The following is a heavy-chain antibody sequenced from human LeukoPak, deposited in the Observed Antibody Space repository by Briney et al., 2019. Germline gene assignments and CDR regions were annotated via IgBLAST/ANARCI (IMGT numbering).Heavy chain of an antibody. Sequence: GGSLRLSCAASGFTFSTYGMTWVRQAPGKGLEWVSGISGSGDNTWYADSVKGRFTISRDNSKRTLYLQMHSLRAEDTAVYYCAKASVWTMVRVVSYFDDWGQGIQVTVSS. J-gene: IGHJ4*02. CDR2: ISGSGDNT. CDR1: GFTFSTYG. CDR3: AKASVWTMVRVVSYFDD. D-gene: IGHD3-10*01. V-gene: IGHV3-23*01.